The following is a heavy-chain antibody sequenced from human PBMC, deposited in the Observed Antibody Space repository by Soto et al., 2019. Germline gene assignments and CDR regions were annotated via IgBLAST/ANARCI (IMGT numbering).Heavy chain of an antibody. V-gene: IGHV1-58*01. CDR3: ARVLRGVVNWFDP. CDR2: IVVGTGST. Sequence: QMQLVQSGPEVKKPGTSVKVSCKASGITFRRTAVQWMRQARGQRLEWIGRIVVGTGSTTYAQIVQERIAITRDMSTNTAYMELSGLRPEDTAIYYCARVLRGVVNWFDPWGQGTLVTVSS. D-gene: IGHD3-10*01. CDR1: GITFRRTA. J-gene: IGHJ5*02.